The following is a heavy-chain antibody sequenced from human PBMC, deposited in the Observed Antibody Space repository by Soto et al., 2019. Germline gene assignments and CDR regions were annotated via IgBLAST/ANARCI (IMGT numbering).Heavy chain of an antibody. V-gene: IGHV4-39*01. J-gene: IGHJ4*01. CDR3: ARHITMLVVVPD. CDR2: IYYSGST. Sequence: QLQLQESGPGLVKPSETLSLTCTVSGGSISSSSYYWGWIRQPPGKGLEWIGSIYYSGSTYYNPSLKSPVTISVDTSKNQFSLKLSSVTAADTAVYYCARHITMLVVVPDWGQGTLVTVSS. D-gene: IGHD3-22*01. CDR1: GGSISSSSYY.